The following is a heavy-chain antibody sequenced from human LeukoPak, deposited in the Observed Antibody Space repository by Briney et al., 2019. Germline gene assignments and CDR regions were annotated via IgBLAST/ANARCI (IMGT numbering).Heavy chain of an antibody. CDR1: RYTFSNDA. CDR3: ARGGKWELLDY. D-gene: IGHD1-26*01. CDR2: INTGNGDT. J-gene: IGHJ4*02. V-gene: IGHV1-3*04. Sequence: ASVKVSCKASRYTFSNDAMHWVRQAPGERLEWMGWINTGNGDTKYSQKFQGRVSITRDTSASTSYMELSSLRSEDTAVYYCARGGKWELLDYWGQGTLVTVSS.